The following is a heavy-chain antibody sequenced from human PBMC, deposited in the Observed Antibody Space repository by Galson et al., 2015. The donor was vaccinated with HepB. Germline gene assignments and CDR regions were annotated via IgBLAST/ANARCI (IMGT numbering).Heavy chain of an antibody. D-gene: IGHD3-22*01. J-gene: IGHJ4*02. CDR3: AKCDYYDSSAVDF. Sequence: SLRLSCAASGFTFDDYAMHWVRQVPGKGLEWVSGISWNSGRIDYADSVKGRFTISRDSAKNSLYLQMNSLRPEDTALYYCAKCDYYDSSAVDFWGQGTLVTVSS. CDR1: GFTFDDYA. CDR2: ISWNSGRI. V-gene: IGHV3-9*01.